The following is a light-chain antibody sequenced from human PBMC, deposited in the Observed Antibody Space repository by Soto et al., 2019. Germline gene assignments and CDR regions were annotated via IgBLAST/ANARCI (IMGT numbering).Light chain of an antibody. Sequence: EIVLTQSPGTLSLSPGDRATLSCRASQSVTSNYLAWYQHKPGQSPSLLIYGASSRATGIPDRFSGSGSGTDFTLTISRLEPEDFAVYYWQQYGSSAPITFGQGTRLEIE. J-gene: IGKJ5*01. CDR3: QQYGSSAPIT. CDR2: GAS. V-gene: IGKV3-20*01. CDR1: QSVTSNY.